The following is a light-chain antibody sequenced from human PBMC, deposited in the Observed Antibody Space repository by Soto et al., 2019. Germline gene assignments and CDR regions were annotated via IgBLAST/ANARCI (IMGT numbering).Light chain of an antibody. CDR3: QQRSNWPLLT. V-gene: IGKV3-11*01. J-gene: IGKJ4*01. Sequence: EIVLRESPASLSFSAGERATLSCMASQSVSSYLAWYQQKPGQAPRLLIYDASNRATGIPARFSGSGSGTDFTLTISSLEPEDFAVYYCQQRSNWPLLTFGGGTKVDIK. CDR2: DAS. CDR1: QSVSSY.